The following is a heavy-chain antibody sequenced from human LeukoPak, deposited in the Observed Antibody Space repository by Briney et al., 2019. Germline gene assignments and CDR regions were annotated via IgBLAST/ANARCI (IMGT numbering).Heavy chain of an antibody. Sequence: GGSLRLSCEGSGFTLTAYLMSELRQAPGQGLEGLASINQGGKEGQFVDSVRGRFALYRDKRRKSVFLQMDSLRQADTGIYFCVRDGCTSTTCTTLAGFNHWAQGTQVLVSS. J-gene: IGHJ4*02. D-gene: IGHD2-8*01. CDR2: INQGGKEG. CDR3: VRDGCTSTTCTTLAGFNH. V-gene: IGHV3-7*01. CDR1: GFTLTAYL.